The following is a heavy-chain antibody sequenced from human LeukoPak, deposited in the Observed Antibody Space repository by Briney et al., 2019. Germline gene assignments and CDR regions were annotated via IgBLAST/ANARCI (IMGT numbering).Heavy chain of an antibody. CDR3: ARGQRSRDRIAVAFIAAFRWFDP. CDR1: GGSISSGSYY. CDR2: IYTSGST. D-gene: IGHD6-19*01. V-gene: IGHV4-61*02. Sequence: SETLSLTCTVSGGSISSGSYYWSWIRQPAGKGLEWIGRIYTSGSTNYNPSLKSRVTISVDTSKNQFSLKLSSVTAADTAVYYCARGQRSRDRIAVAFIAAFRWFDPWGQGTLVTVSS. J-gene: IGHJ5*02.